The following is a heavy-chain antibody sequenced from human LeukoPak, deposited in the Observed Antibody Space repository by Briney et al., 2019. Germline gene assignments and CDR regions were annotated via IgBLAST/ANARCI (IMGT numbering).Heavy chain of an antibody. CDR2: IYYSGST. D-gene: IGHD5-24*01. Sequence: PSETLSLTCTVSGGSISSYYWSWIRQPPGKGLEWIGYIYYSGSTNYNPSLKSRVTISVDTSKNQFSLKLSSVTAADTAVYYFASPRRDGYIDAFDIWGQGTMVTVSS. CDR3: ASPRRDGYIDAFDI. V-gene: IGHV4-59*01. J-gene: IGHJ3*02. CDR1: GGSISSYY.